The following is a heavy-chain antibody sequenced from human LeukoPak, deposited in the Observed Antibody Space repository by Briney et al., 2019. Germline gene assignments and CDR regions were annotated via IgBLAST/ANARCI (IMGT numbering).Heavy chain of an antibody. V-gene: IGHV3-33*08. J-gene: IGHJ4*02. Sequence: PGGSLRLSCAASGFSFSSYNMNWVRQAPGKGLEWVAVIWYDGNNKYYADSVKGRFTISRDNSKNTLYLQMNSLRAEDTAVYYCARSTSSEYDIYHFDYWGQGTLVTVSS. CDR3: ARSTSSEYDIYHFDY. D-gene: IGHD3-9*01. CDR1: GFSFSSYN. CDR2: IWYDGNNK.